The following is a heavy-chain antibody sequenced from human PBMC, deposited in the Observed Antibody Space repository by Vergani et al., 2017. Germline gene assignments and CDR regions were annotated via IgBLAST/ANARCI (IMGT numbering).Heavy chain of an antibody. V-gene: IGHV3-23*04. J-gene: IGHJ6*02. CDR1: GFTFSSYS. D-gene: IGHD3-10*01. CDR2: ISGSGGST. CDR3: ARGGITMVRGVIPYYYYGMDV. Sequence: EVQLVESGGGLVKPGGSLRLSCAASGFTFSSYSMNWVRQAPGKGLEWVSSISGSGGSTYYADSVKGRFTISRDNSKNTLYLQMNSLRAEDTAVYYCARGGITMVRGVIPYYYYGMDVWGQWTTVTVSS.